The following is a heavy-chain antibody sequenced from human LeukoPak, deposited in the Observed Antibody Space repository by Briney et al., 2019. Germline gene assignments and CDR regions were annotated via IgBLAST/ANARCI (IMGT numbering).Heavy chain of an antibody. CDR3: ARELSYDSSGYYANWFDP. Sequence: GGSLRLSCAASGFTFSDYYMSWIRQAPGKGLEWVPYISSSGSTIYYADSVKGRFTISRDNAKNSLYLQMNSLRAEDTAVYYCARELSYDSSGYYANWFDPWGQGTLVTVSS. V-gene: IGHV3-11*01. J-gene: IGHJ5*02. CDR2: ISSSGSTI. CDR1: GFTFSDYY. D-gene: IGHD3-22*01.